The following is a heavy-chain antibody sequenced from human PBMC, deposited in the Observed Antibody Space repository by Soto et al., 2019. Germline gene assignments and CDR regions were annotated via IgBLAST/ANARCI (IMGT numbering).Heavy chain of an antibody. CDR2: ISYDGSNK. V-gene: IGHV3-30*18. D-gene: IGHD4-17*01. Sequence: PGGSLRLSCAASGFTFSSYGMHWVRQAPGKGLEWVAVISYDGSNKYYADSVKGRFTISRDNSKNTLYLQMNSLRAEDTAVYYCAKDALGPYGYFDYWGQGTLVTVSS. CDR3: AKDALGPYGYFDY. J-gene: IGHJ4*02. CDR1: GFTFSSYG.